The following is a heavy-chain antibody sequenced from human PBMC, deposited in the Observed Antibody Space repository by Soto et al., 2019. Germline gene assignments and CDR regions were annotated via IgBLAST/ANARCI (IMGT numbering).Heavy chain of an antibody. CDR1: GGTFSSYA. Sequence: QVQLVQSVAEVKKPGSSVKVSCKASGGTFSSYAISWVRQAPGQGLEWRGGIIPIVGTANYAQKFQGRVTITADESTSTAYMELSSLRSEDTAVYYCARHLNSGSYYFAYYYYGMDVWGQGTTVTVSS. V-gene: IGHV1-69*01. CDR2: IIPIVGTA. CDR3: ARHLNSGSYYFAYYYYGMDV. J-gene: IGHJ6*02. D-gene: IGHD1-26*01.